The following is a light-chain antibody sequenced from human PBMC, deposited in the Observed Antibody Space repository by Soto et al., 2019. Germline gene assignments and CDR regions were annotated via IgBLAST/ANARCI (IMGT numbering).Light chain of an antibody. Sequence: LVWTKSPCNVSLSTGERATLACRASQTVSSNYLAWYQQKPGQAPRLLIYGSSSRATGIPDRFSGSGSGTEFTLTISSLQAEDFGIYFCQHYNNLPPWTFGHGTKV. CDR2: GSS. J-gene: IGKJ1*01. CDR1: QTVSSNY. CDR3: QHYNNLPPWT. V-gene: IGKV3D-7*01.